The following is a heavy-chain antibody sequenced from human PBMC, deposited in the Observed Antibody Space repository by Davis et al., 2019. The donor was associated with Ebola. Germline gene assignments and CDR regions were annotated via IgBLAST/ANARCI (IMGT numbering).Heavy chain of an antibody. CDR3: ARWASVGY. J-gene: IGHJ4*02. V-gene: IGHV3-53*01. D-gene: IGHD1-26*01. CDR1: GFTVSRNY. CDR2: IYSGGST. Sequence: GESLKISCAASGFTVSRNYMSWVRQAPGKGLEWVSVIYSGGSTYYADSVKGRFTISRDSVKNSLYLQMDSLRAEDTAVYYCARWASVGYWGQGTLVTVSS.